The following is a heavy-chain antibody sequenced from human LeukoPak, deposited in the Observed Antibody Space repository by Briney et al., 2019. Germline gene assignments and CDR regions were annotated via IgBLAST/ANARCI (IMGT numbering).Heavy chain of an antibody. D-gene: IGHD6-19*01. CDR2: ISSTDGTT. CDR3: ARWAGRFDFDY. CDR1: GFTFSDYF. Sequence: PGGSLRLSCVASGFTFSDYFMSWIRQAPGKGLEWVAYISSTDGTTNYADSVKGRFTISRVNAEKSLYLEMNSLRAEDTAVYYCARWAGRFDFDYWGQGTLVTVSS. J-gene: IGHJ4*02. V-gene: IGHV3-11*01.